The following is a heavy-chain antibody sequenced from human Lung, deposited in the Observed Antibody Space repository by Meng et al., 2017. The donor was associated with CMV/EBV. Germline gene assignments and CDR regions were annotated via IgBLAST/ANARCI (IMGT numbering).Heavy chain of an antibody. CDR1: GGTFSSYA. V-gene: IGHV1-69*05. CDR3: ARDRTGDCSSTSCYNYYYYYGMDV. D-gene: IGHD2-2*02. Sequence: XVXVSXXASGGTFSSYAISWVRQAPGQGLEWMGGIIPIFGIANYAQKFQGRVTITTDESTSTAYMEVSSLRSEDTAVYYCARDRTGDCSSTSCYNYYYYYGMDVWGQGXTVTVSS. CDR2: IIPIFGIA. J-gene: IGHJ6*02.